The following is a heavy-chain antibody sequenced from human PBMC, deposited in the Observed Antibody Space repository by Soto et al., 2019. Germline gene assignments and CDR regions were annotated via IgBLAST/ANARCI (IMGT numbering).Heavy chain of an antibody. CDR3: ARARPSRGIVVVTALVFDY. CDR2: IIPIFGTA. D-gene: IGHD2-21*02. Sequence: QVQLVQSGAEVRKPGSSVKVSCKASGGTFSRHAISWVRQAPGQGLEWMGGIIPIFGTANHAQKFQGRVTIIADESTSTVYMELSSLRSEDTAMYYCARARPSRGIVVVTALVFDYWGQGTLVTVSS. CDR1: GGTFSRHA. J-gene: IGHJ4*02. V-gene: IGHV1-69*01.